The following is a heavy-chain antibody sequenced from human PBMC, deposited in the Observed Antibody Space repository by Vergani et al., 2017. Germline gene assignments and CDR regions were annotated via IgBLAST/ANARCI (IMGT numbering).Heavy chain of an antibody. J-gene: IGHJ4*02. Sequence: QVQLQESGPGLVKASQTLSLTCTVSGGSFNTYYWSWIRQSPGKGLEWIGYIYSTGSTNYNPSLNSRVTMSVDTSKNQFSLKLSSVTAADTAVYYCARGSRAEGGSGPDKWGQGTLVTVSS. CDR1: GGSFNTYY. D-gene: IGHD6-13*01. CDR3: ARGSRAEGGSGPDK. CDR2: IYSTGST. V-gene: IGHV4-59*08.